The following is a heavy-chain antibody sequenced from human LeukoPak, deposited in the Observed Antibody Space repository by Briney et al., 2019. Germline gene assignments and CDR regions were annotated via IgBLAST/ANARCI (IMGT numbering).Heavy chain of an antibody. D-gene: IGHD3-22*01. CDR3: ARDLGYYDSSGYIAY. Sequence: GSSVKVSCKASGGTFSSYAISWVRQAPGQGLEWMGGIIPIFGTANYAQKFQGRVTITADKSTGTAYMELSSLRSEDTAVYYCARDLGYYDSSGYIAYWGQGTLVTVSS. CDR1: GGTFSSYA. J-gene: IGHJ4*02. V-gene: IGHV1-69*06. CDR2: IIPIFGTA.